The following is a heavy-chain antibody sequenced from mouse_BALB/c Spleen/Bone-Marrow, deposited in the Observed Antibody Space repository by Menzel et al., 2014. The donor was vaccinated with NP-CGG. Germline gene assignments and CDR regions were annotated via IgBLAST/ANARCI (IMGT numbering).Heavy chain of an antibody. D-gene: IGHD2-10*02. J-gene: IGHJ3*01. CDR1: GFTFSDFY. V-gene: IGHV7-1*02. Sequence: EVQLQQSGGGLVQPGDSLRLSCATSGFTFSDFYMEWVRQPPGKRLEWIAASRNKAKYYTTEYSASVKGRFIVSRDTSQSVLYLQMNALRAEGTAIYYCARDVGYGNYFVYWGQGTLVTVSA. CDR2: SRNKAKYYTT. CDR3: ARDVGYGNYFVY.